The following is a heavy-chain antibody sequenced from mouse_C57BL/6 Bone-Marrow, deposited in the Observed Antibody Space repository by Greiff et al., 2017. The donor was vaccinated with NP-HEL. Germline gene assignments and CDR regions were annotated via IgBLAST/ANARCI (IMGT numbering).Heavy chain of an antibody. CDR1: GYTFTDYN. Sequence: VQLQQSGPELVKPGASVKIPCKASGYTFTDYNMDWVKQSHGKSLEWIGDINPNNGGTIYNQKFKGKATLTVDKYSSTAYMELRSLTSEDTAVCYCAREDYYGSSYWYFDVWGTGTTVTVSS. CDR2: INPNNGGT. J-gene: IGHJ1*03. V-gene: IGHV1-18*01. CDR3: AREDYYGSSYWYFDV. D-gene: IGHD1-1*01.